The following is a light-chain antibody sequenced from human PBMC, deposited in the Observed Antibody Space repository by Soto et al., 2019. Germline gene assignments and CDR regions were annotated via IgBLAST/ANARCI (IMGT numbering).Light chain of an antibody. V-gene: IGLV1-44*01. CDR2: NNN. CDR3: AAWDDTLNGLV. CDR1: TSNIGSNI. J-gene: IGLJ3*02. Sequence: QSVLTQPPSASGTPGQRISISCSGRTSNIGSNIVAWYQHLPGTAPKLLIYNNNQRPSGVPDRFFGPKSGSSASLAISGLQPDDESHYYCAAWDDTLNGLVFGGGTKLTVL.